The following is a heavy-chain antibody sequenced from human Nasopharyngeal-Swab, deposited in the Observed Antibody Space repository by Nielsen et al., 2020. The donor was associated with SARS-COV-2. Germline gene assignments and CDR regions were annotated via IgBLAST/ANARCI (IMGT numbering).Heavy chain of an antibody. CDR2: IYYTGNT. Sequence: GSLRLSCTVSGSSIRSSSYYWGWIRQPPGKGLEWIGSIYYTGNTYYNPSLKSRLTMLIDTSNNQFSLKLNSVTAADTAVYYCARDRESSGYYQNFDYWGQGTLVTV. V-gene: IGHV4-39*07. J-gene: IGHJ4*02. D-gene: IGHD3-22*01. CDR1: GSSIRSSSYY. CDR3: ARDRESSGYYQNFDY.